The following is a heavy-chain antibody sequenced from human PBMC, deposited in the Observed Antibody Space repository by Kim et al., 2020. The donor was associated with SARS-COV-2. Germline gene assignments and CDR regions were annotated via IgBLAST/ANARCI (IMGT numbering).Heavy chain of an antibody. V-gene: IGHV4-34*01. J-gene: IGHJ6*01. CDR2: INHSGSA. Sequence: SETLSLTCAVYGGSFSGYYWSWIRQPPGKGLEWIGEINHSGSANYNPSLKSRVTISVDTSKNQFSLKLSSVTAADTAVYYCARGPKYRLLVFYYYVMDV. D-gene: IGHD2-2*01. CDR1: GGSFSGYY. CDR3: ARGPKYRLLVFYYYVMDV.